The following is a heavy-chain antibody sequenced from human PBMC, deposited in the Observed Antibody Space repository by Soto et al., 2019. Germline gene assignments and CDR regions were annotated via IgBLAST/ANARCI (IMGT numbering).Heavy chain of an antibody. V-gene: IGHV1-46*01. CDR1: GYTLTSYY. J-gene: IGHJ6*02. CDR3: ARGISTTRYYYYYGMDV. Sequence: GASVEVSCKAAGYTLTSYYVHWVRQAPGQGPEWMGIINPSGGITNDAQKFQDRVTMTSDTSTSTVYMELSSLRSEDTAVYYCARGISTTRYYYYYGMDVWGQGTTVTVSS. CDR2: INPSGGIT. D-gene: IGHD2-2*01.